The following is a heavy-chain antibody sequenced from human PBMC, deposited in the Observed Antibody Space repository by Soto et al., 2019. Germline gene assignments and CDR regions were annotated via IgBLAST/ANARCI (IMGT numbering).Heavy chain of an antibody. CDR2: INPNSGGT. J-gene: IGHJ4*02. D-gene: IGHD2-2*01. CDR3: ARNRISEPADQTKDY. V-gene: IGHV1-2*02. CDR1: GYTFTGYY. Sequence: AASVKVSCKASGYTFTGYYMHWVRQAPGQGLEWMGWINPNSGGTNYAQKFQGRVTMTRDTSISTAYMELSRLRSDDTAVYYCARNRISEPADQTKDYWAEGTLETFTS.